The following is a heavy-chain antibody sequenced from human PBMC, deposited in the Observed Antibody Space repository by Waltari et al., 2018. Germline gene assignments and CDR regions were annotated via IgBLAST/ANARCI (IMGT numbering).Heavy chain of an antibody. Sequence: EVQLVESGGGLVQPGGSLRLSCAASGFTFSSYAMSWIRQAPGKGLEWVSAISGSGGSTDYADAGKGRFTISRDNSKNTLYLQMNSLRAEDTAVYYCAKDWHSDTYYYYYYMDVWGKGTTVTVSS. D-gene: IGHD5-18*01. CDR2: ISGSGGST. J-gene: IGHJ6*03. CDR3: AKDWHSDTYYYYYYMDV. V-gene: IGHV3-23*04. CDR1: GFTFSSYA.